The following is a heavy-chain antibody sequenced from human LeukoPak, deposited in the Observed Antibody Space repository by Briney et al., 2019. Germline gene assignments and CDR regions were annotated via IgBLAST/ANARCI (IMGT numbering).Heavy chain of an antibody. Sequence: SETLSLTCTVSGGSISSYYWSWIRQPAGKGLEWIGRIYTSGSNNSNPSLKSRVSMSVDSSKNQFSLNLTSVTAADTAVYYCARETPCGGECSSGGSFDCWGQGILVTVSS. D-gene: IGHD2-21*01. J-gene: IGHJ4*02. CDR1: GGSISSYY. CDR3: ARETPCGGECSSGGSFDC. CDR2: IYTSGSN. V-gene: IGHV4-4*07.